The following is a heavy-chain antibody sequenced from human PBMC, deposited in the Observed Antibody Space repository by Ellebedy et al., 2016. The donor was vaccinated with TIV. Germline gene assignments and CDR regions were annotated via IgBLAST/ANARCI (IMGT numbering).Heavy chain of an antibody. Sequence: MPSETLSLTCTVSGGSISSSSYYWGWIRQPPGKGLEWIGSIYYSGSTYYNPSLKSRVTISVDTSKNQFSLKLSSVTAADTAVYYCASLKEEGLIDYWGQGTLVTVSS. J-gene: IGHJ4*02. CDR3: ASLKEEGLIDY. CDR2: IYYSGST. V-gene: IGHV4-39*01. CDR1: GGSISSSSYY.